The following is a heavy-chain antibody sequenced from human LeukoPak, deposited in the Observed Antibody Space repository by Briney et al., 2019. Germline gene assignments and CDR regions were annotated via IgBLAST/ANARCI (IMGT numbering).Heavy chain of an antibody. CDR2: IYYSGST. CDR1: GGSISSYY. CDR3: ARGAVAGI. V-gene: IGHV4-59*08. Sequence: SETLSLTCTVSGGSISSYYWSWTRQPPGKGLEWIGYIYYSGSTNYNPSLKSRVTISVDTSKNQFSLKLSSVTAADTAVYYCARGAVAGIWGQGTLVTVSS. J-gene: IGHJ4*02. D-gene: IGHD6-13*01.